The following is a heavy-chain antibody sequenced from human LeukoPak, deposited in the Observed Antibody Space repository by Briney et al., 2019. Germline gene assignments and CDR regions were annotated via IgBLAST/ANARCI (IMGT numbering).Heavy chain of an antibody. J-gene: IGHJ4*02. Sequence: SGGSLRLSCAASGFTFDDYAMHWVRPAPGKGLEWVSGISWNSGSIGYADSVKGRFTISRDNAKNSLYLQMNSLRAEDTALYYCAKDLVCGGSSSWLFDYWGQGTLVSVSS. D-gene: IGHD6-13*01. CDR1: GFTFDDYA. CDR2: ISWNSGSI. CDR3: AKDLVCGGSSSWLFDY. V-gene: IGHV3-9*01.